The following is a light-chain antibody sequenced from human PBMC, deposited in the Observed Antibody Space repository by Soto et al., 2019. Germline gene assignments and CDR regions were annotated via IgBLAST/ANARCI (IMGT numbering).Light chain of an antibody. V-gene: IGKV3D-20*01. CDR3: QQYRSSPHT. Sequence: EIVLTQSPATLSLATGERATLSCGATQSVSSSCLAWYQQKPGLAPSLLIYDASNRATGIPDRFSGSGSGTDFILTISRLEPEDFAVNYCQQYRSSPHTFGQGTRLEIK. CDR1: QSVSSSC. CDR2: DAS. J-gene: IGKJ5*01.